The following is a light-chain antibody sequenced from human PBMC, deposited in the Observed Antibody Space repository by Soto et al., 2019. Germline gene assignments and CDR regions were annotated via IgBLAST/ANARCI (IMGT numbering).Light chain of an antibody. Sequence: DIVLTQSPVTLSLSPGESATLSCSASQIVSSSYLAWYQQKPGQAPRLLIYGASTRATGIPARFSGSGSGTAFTLTISRLEPEDFAVYYCQKRADWSITFGQGTRLEIK. CDR1: QIVSSSY. J-gene: IGKJ5*01. CDR3: QKRADWSIT. V-gene: IGKV3D-20*02. CDR2: GAS.